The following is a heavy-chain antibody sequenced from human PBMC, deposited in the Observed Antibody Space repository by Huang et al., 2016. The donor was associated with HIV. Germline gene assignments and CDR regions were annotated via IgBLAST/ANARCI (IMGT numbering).Heavy chain of an antibody. CDR2: IFPCNSNS. D-gene: IGHD5-18*01. Sequence: EVQLVQSGVEVKKPGESLKISVRGSGFSFTSYWIGWVRQMPGKGLEWMGIIFPCNSNSFYSPAFQGQVTISADKYTRTAYLQWSSLKASDSAIYYCAIHDSNDFTFDDWGQGTLVAVSS. J-gene: IGHJ4*02. CDR3: AIHDSNDFTFDD. V-gene: IGHV5-51*03. CDR1: GFSFTSYW.